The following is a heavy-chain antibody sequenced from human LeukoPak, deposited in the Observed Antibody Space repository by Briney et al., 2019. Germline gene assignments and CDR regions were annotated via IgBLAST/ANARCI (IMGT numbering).Heavy chain of an antibody. CDR1: GFTFDDYA. J-gene: IGHJ4*02. V-gene: IGHV3-9*01. D-gene: IGHD4-23*01. CDR3: AKDDSYGGNSNFDY. Sequence: PGRTLRLSCAASGFTFDDYAMHWTRHAPGKGLEWVSGISWNSGSIEYADSVNGRFTISRDNAKNSLYLQMHSLRAEDTALYYCAKDDSYGGNSNFDYWGQGTLVTVSS. CDR2: ISWNSGSI.